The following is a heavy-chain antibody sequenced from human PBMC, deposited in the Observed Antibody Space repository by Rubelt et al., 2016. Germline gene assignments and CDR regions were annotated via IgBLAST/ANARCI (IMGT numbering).Heavy chain of an antibody. V-gene: IGHV4-39*01. CDR1: GGSISSSNY. CDR3: ARHSPALYWLFDL. J-gene: IGHJ2*01. Sequence: QVQLQESGPGLLKPSETLSLTCTVSGGSISSSNYWGWVRQSPGKGLEWIATVYYSGDTYFKSSLKSRVSISLDTCKNQFSLNRTLEIAAETAVYYCARHSPALYWLFDLWGRGTLVVVSS. CDR2: VYYSGDT. D-gene: IGHD6-25*01.